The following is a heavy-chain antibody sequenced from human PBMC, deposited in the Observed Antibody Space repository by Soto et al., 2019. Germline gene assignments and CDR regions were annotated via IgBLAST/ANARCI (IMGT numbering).Heavy chain of an antibody. Sequence: SETLSLTCTVSGGSISRYYWSWIRQPPGKGLEWIGYIYYSGSTNYNPSLKSRVTISVDTSKDQFSLKLSSVTAADTAVYYCARGASGFYGDLHYWGQGTLVTVSS. CDR3: ARGASGFYGDLHY. CDR2: IYYSGST. J-gene: IGHJ4*02. D-gene: IGHD4-17*01. CDR1: GGSISRYY. V-gene: IGHV4-59*08.